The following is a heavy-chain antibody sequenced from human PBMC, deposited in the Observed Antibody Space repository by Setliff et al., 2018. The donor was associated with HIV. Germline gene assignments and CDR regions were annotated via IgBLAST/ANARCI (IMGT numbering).Heavy chain of an antibody. CDR3: ATDRTQTGMNMVRGRLTDPARYPLDY. CDR1: GYPFTNFG. Sequence: ASVKVSCKASGYPFTNFGVSWVRQAPGQGLEWMAWINVYNGDTNFALKFQGRVTLTTDTSTRTAYMELASLTSDDTAVYYCATDRTQTGMNMVRGRLTDPARYPLDYWGQGTLVTVSS. D-gene: IGHD3-10*01. V-gene: IGHV1-18*01. CDR2: INVYNGDT. J-gene: IGHJ4*02.